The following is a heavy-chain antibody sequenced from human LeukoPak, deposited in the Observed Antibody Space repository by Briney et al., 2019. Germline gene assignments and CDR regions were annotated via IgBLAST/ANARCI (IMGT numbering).Heavy chain of an antibody. CDR2: ISSSSSYI. CDR1: GFTFSSYS. CDR3: ARDYVDTAMVFGY. Sequence: GGSLRLSCAASGFTFSSYSMNWVRQAPGKGLEWVSSISSSSSYIYYADSVKGRFTISRDNAKNSLYLQMNSLRAEDTAVYYCARDYVDTAMVFGYWGQGTLVTVSS. J-gene: IGHJ4*02. D-gene: IGHD5-18*01. V-gene: IGHV3-21*01.